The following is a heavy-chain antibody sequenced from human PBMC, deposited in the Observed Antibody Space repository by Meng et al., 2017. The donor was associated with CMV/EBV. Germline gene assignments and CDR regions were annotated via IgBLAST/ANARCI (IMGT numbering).Heavy chain of an antibody. V-gene: IGHV4-34*01. J-gene: IGHJ6*02. CDR3: ARGRLLWFGGYYYYYYYGMDV. D-gene: IGHD3-10*01. Sequence: SETLSLTCAVYGGSFGGYYWSWIRQPPGKGLEWIGEINHSGSTNYNPSLKSRVTISVDTSKNQFSLKLSSVTAADTAVYYCARGRLLWFGGYYYYYYYGMDVWGQGTTVTVSS. CDR2: INHSGST. CDR1: GGSFGGYY.